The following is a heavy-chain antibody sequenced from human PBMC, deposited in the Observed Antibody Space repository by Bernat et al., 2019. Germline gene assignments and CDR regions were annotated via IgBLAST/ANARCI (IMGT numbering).Heavy chain of an antibody. CDR3: ARHVRDVSSTCWNDAFDI. CDR2: FYYSGDT. D-gene: IGHD6-19*01. V-gene: IGHV4-39*01. J-gene: IGHJ3*02. Sequence: QQHLQESGPGLVKPSETLSLTCTVSGGSISSNNYYWGWIRRPPGKGLEWIGTFYYSGDTYYNPSLKSRVTMSLDTSKNQFSLRLSSVTAADTAIYFCARHVRDVSSTCWNDAFDIWGHGTMVPVSS. CDR1: GGSISSNNYY.